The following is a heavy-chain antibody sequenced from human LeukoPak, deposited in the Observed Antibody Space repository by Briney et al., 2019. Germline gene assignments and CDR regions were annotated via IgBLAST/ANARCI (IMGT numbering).Heavy chain of an antibody. CDR1: GGSISSSTYY. V-gene: IGHV4-39*01. J-gene: IGHJ4*02. CDR2: IFDSGYT. CDR3: ARPRESQRSSSPFDY. Sequence: SETLSLTCTVSGGSISSSTYYWGWVRQPPGKVLEWIGSIFDSGYTYYNASLKSRVTMSIDTSKNQFSLKLTSVTAADTAVYYCARPRESQRSSSPFDYWGQGMLVTVSS. D-gene: IGHD6-6*01.